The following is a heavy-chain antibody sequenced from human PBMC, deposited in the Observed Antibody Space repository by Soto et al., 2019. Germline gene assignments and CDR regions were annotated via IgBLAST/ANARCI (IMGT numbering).Heavy chain of an antibody. D-gene: IGHD1-20*01. CDR2: IKQDGREK. CDR1: GFSFSSYW. V-gene: IGHV3-7*03. Sequence: GGSLRLSCAASGFSFSSYWMTWVRQAPGKGLEWVANIKQDGREKYYVASVKGRFTISRDNAKNLVYLQMDSLTPDDTAVYFCARAAVRNGVYNCWIDPWGKGTLVTVSS. J-gene: IGHJ5*02. CDR3: ARAAVRNGVYNCWIDP.